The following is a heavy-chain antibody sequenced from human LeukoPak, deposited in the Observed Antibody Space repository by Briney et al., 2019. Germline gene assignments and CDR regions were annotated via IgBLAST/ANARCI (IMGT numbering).Heavy chain of an antibody. CDR2: IYYSWST. V-gene: IGHV4-31*11. CDR3: GSSHSSSWYDW. D-gene: IGHD6-13*01. J-gene: IGHJ4*02. CDR1: GGSISSGDYY. Sequence: PSETLSLTCAVSGGSISSGDYYWSWIRQHPGKGLEWIGDIYYSWSTTYNPSLKSRVTISVDTSKNQFSLKLNSVTAADTAVYYCGSSHSSSWYDWWGQGTLVT.